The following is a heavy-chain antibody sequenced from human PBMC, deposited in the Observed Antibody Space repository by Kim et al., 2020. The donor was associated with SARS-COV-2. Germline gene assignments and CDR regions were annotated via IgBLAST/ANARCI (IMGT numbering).Heavy chain of an antibody. J-gene: IGHJ5*02. CDR3: ASAYCSGGSCYAYNWFGP. V-gene: IGHV3-74*01. D-gene: IGHD2-15*01. Sequence: KSRFTISRDNGKNTLYLQLNSLRAEDTAVYYCASAYCSGGSCYAYNWFGPWGQGTLVTVSS.